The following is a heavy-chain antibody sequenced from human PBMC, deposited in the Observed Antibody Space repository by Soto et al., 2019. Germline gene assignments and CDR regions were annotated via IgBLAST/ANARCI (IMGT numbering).Heavy chain of an antibody. CDR3: GRDVTGHDIYKTIGYYFDH. CDR2: IDPSGGVT. J-gene: IGHJ4*02. V-gene: IGHV1-46*01. D-gene: IGHD3-9*01. Sequence: ASVKVSCKTSGYTFTKFHIHWVRQAPGQGLEWMGMIDPSGGVTRDAQRFQGRITMTSDTSTSSVYMELRGLTSEDTAVYYCGRDVTGHDIYKTIGYYFDHGGRETRVTVSS. CDR1: GYTFTKFH.